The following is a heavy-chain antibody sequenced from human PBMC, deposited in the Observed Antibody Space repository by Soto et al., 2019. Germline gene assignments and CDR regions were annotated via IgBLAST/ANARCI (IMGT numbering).Heavy chain of an antibody. CDR1: GFTFSSYE. J-gene: IGHJ4*02. V-gene: IGHV3-48*03. CDR2: ISSGGSTI. Sequence: EVQLVESGGGLVQPGGSLRLSCAASGFTFSSYEMNWVRQAPGKGLEWVSYISSGGSTIYSADSVKGRFTISRDNAKNSLYLQMNSLRAEDTAVYYCARESIQLWVTDFDYWGQGTLVTVSS. D-gene: IGHD5-18*01. CDR3: ARESIQLWVTDFDY.